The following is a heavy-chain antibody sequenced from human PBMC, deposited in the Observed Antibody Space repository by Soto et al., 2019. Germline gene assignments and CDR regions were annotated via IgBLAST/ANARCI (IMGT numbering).Heavy chain of an antibody. Sequence: PGGSLRLSCAASGFTFSSYGMHWVRQAPGKGLEWVAVISYDGSNKYYADSVKGRFTISRDNSKNTLYLQMNSLRAEDTAVYYCAKDLGSSGGSGARYFDYWGQGTLVTVSS. D-gene: IGHD2-15*01. CDR1: GFTFSSYG. V-gene: IGHV3-30*18. CDR3: AKDLGSSGGSGARYFDY. J-gene: IGHJ4*02. CDR2: ISYDGSNK.